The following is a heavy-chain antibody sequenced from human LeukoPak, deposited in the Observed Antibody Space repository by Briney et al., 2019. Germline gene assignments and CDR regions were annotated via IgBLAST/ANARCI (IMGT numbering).Heavy chain of an antibody. Sequence: PGESLRLSCAASGFTLSSYAMHWVRQAPGKGLEWVAVISYDGSNKYYADSVKGRFTISRDNSKNTLYLQMNSLRAEDTAVYYCATSSVLPAYCGGDCYGFDYWGQGTLVTVSS. D-gene: IGHD2-21*02. CDR1: GFTLSSYA. CDR2: ISYDGSNK. V-gene: IGHV3-30-3*01. J-gene: IGHJ4*02. CDR3: ATSSVLPAYCGGDCYGFDY.